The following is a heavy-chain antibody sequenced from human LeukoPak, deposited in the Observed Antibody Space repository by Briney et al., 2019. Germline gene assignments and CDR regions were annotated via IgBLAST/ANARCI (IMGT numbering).Heavy chain of an antibody. CDR2: ISSSSSYI. Sequence: GGSLRLSCAASGFTFSSYSMNWVRQAPGKGLEWVSSISSSSSYIYYADSVKGRFTISRDNAKNSLYLQMNSLRAEDTAVYYCARSGYSYGLYFDYWGQGTLVTVSS. J-gene: IGHJ4*02. CDR3: ARSGYSYGLYFDY. CDR1: GFTFSSYS. D-gene: IGHD5-18*01. V-gene: IGHV3-21*01.